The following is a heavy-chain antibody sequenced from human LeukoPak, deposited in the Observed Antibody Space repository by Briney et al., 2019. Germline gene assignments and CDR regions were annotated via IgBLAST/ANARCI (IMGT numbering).Heavy chain of an antibody. J-gene: IGHJ4*02. V-gene: IGHV4-38-2*02. D-gene: IGHD4-17*01. Sequence: SETLSLTCTVSGYSISSGYFWGWIRQPPGKGLEWIAIIHSGESPYYSPSLESRVTMAIDTSKNQLSLKLNSVTAADTAVYYCARGSDYGDQHFDYWGQGTLVTVSS. CDR3: ARGSDYGDQHFDY. CDR1: GYSISSGYF. CDR2: IHSGESP.